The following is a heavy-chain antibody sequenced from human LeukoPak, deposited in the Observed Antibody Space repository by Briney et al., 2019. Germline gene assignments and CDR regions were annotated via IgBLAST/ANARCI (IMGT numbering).Heavy chain of an antibody. Sequence: GGSLRLSCAASGFTFSSYEMNWVRQAPGKGLEWVSYISSSGSTTYYADSVKGRFTISRDNAKNSLYLQMNSLRAEDTAVYYCALNSAYSTPFQHWGQGTLVTVSS. CDR2: ISSSGSTT. D-gene: IGHD6-13*01. J-gene: IGHJ1*01. V-gene: IGHV3-48*03. CDR3: ALNSAYSTPFQH. CDR1: GFTFSSYE.